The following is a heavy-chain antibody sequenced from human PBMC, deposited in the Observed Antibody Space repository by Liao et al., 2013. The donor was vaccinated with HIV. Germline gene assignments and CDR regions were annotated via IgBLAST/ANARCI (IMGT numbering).Heavy chain of an antibody. V-gene: IGHV4-61*02. D-gene: IGHD2-2*01. Sequence: QVQLQESGPGLVKPSETLSLTCTVSGGSISGNYDYWTWIRQTAGGRLEWLGRVYSSGSTNYNPSLRSRVSISVDTSKNQFSLMLTSVTAADTAVYYCARARSTSPWYYYCMDVWGKGTTVTVSS. CDR2: VYSSGST. J-gene: IGHJ6*03. CDR3: ARARSTSPWYYYCMDV. CDR1: GGSISGNYDY.